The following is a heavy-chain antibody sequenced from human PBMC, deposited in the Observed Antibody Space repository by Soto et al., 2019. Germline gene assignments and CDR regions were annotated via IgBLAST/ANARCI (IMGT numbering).Heavy chain of an antibody. Sequence: QVQLVQSGAEVKKPGASVKVSCKTSGYTFTSYSINWVRQAPGQGLEWMGWISTYNGITNSAQKLQGRVTMTTDTSTSTAFMELRSLRFDDTAVYYCARDYGPNWFDPWGQGTLVTVSS. V-gene: IGHV1-18*01. D-gene: IGHD4-17*01. J-gene: IGHJ5*02. CDR1: GYTFTSYS. CDR3: ARDYGPNWFDP. CDR2: ISTYNGIT.